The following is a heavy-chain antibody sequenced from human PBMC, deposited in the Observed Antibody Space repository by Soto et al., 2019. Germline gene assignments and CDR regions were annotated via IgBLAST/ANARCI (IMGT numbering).Heavy chain of an antibody. CDR2: INPSGGRT. V-gene: IGHV1-46*01. J-gene: IGHJ6*02. D-gene: IGHD3-3*01. CDR3: AVLFSSGDSNYYGMDV. CDR1: GYSITSYN. Sequence: QVQLVQSGAEVKKPGASVKVSCKASGYSITSYNMHWVRQAPGQGLEWMGIINPSGGRTNYAQKFQGRATMTRDTSTNTVYMELTSLRSEDTAVYYCAVLFSSGDSNYYGMDVWGQGPTVTVSS.